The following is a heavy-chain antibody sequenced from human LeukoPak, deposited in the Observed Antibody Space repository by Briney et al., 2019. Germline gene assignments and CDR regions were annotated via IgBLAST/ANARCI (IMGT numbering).Heavy chain of an antibody. CDR1: GFTFSSYW. V-gene: IGHV3-74*01. CDR3: ARAQDYCSGSTCYGYFQY. Sequence: GESLRLSCEASGFTFSSYWMHWVRQGPGKGLVWVSRINNDGSSTSYADSVKGRFTISRDNAKNTLYLQMNSLKAEDTAIYYCARAQDYCSGSTCYGYFQYWGQGTLVTVSS. D-gene: IGHD2-15*01. J-gene: IGHJ1*01. CDR2: INNDGSST.